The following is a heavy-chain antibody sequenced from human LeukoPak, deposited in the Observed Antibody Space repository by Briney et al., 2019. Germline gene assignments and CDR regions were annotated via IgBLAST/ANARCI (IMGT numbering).Heavy chain of an antibody. CDR3: ARHHRRDGYNFPRAAYYYYMDV. V-gene: IGHV1-69*05. Sequence: GSSVKVSCKASGGTFSSYAISWVRQAPGQGLEWMGGIIPIFGTANYAQKFQGRVTITTDESTSTAYMELSSLRSEDTAVYYCARHHRRDGYNFPRAAYYYYMDVWGKGTTVTVSS. CDR1: GGTFSSYA. J-gene: IGHJ6*03. CDR2: IIPIFGTA. D-gene: IGHD5-24*01.